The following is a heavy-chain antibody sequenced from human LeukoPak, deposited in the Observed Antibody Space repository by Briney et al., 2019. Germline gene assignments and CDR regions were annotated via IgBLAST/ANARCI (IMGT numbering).Heavy chain of an antibody. D-gene: IGHD2-15*01. CDR3: TRGKGDQGWY. V-gene: IGHV3-49*04. Sequence: GGSLRLSCAASGFSFSSYGMSWVRQAPGKGLEWVGFIRSKGYGGTTEYAASAKGRFTISRDDSKSIAYLQMNSLKTEDTAVYYCTRGKGDQGWYWGQGTLVTVSS. J-gene: IGHJ4*02. CDR2: IRSKGYGGTT. CDR1: GFSFSSYG.